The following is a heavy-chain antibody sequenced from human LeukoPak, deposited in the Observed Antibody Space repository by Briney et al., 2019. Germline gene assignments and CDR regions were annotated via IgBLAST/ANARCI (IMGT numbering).Heavy chain of an antibody. Sequence: PGGSLRLSCAASGFAFSDYYMTWIRQAPGQGLEWISYVSGSEDNKYYADSVKGRFAISRDNAEKSLFLQMSNLRAEDTAVYYCARAGLSGHYIDCWGQGTLVTVSS. CDR1: GFAFSDYY. CDR3: ARAGLSGHYIDC. J-gene: IGHJ4*02. V-gene: IGHV3-11*01. D-gene: IGHD1-26*01. CDR2: VSGSEDNK.